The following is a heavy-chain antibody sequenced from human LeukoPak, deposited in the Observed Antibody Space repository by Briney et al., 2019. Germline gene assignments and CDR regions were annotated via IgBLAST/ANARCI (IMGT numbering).Heavy chain of an antibody. J-gene: IGHJ6*02. Sequence: GGSLRLSCAASGFTFSSYGMHWVRQAPGKGLEGVAVISYDGSNKYYADSVKGRFTISRDNSKNTLYLQMNSLRAEDTAVYYCAKDITMIVVVPAIFHYGMDVWGQGTTVTVSS. V-gene: IGHV3-30*18. CDR1: GFTFSSYG. D-gene: IGHD3-22*01. CDR3: AKDITMIVVVPAIFHYGMDV. CDR2: ISYDGSNK.